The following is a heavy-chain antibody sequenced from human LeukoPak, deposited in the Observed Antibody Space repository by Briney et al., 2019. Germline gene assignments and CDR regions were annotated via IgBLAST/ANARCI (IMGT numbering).Heavy chain of an antibody. J-gene: IGHJ3*02. CDR2: ISGYTGNR. D-gene: IGHD3-22*01. Sequence: ASVTVSCTASGYTFSTYGISWVRQAPGQGLEWMGWISGYTGNREYTQKFQDRVTMTTDTSTSTAYMELRSLRSDDTAVYYCARRRPRYYYDSSGYYYKTLDAFDTWGQGTMVTVSS. V-gene: IGHV1-18*01. CDR1: GYTFSTYG. CDR3: ARRRPRYYYDSSGYYYKTLDAFDT.